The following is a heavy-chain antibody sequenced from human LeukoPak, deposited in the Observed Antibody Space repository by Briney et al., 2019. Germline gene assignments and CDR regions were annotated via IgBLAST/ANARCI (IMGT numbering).Heavy chain of an antibody. Sequence: PGGSLRLSCAASGFTFSSYAMSWVRQAPGKGLEWVSAISGSGSSTYYADSVKGRFTISRDNSKNTLYLQMNSLRAEDTAVYYCASRPPKEWLQRHFDYWGQGALVTVSS. CDR2: ISGSGSST. J-gene: IGHJ4*02. CDR3: ASRPPKEWLQRHFDY. V-gene: IGHV3-23*01. D-gene: IGHD5-24*01. CDR1: GFTFSSYA.